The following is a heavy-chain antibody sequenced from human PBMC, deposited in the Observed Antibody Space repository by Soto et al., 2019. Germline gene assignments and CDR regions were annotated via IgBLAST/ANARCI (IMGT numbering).Heavy chain of an antibody. CDR1: GGSISSGGYY. V-gene: IGHV4-31*03. CDR3: ARAPPIVVVPAAMWMRAFDI. Sequence: PSETLSLTCTVSGGSISSGGYYWSWIRQHPGKGLEWIGYIYYSGSTYYNPSLKSRVTISVDTSKNQFSLKLSSVTAADTAVYYCARAPPIVVVPAAMWMRAFDIWGQGTMVTVSS. J-gene: IGHJ3*02. D-gene: IGHD2-2*01. CDR2: IYYSGST.